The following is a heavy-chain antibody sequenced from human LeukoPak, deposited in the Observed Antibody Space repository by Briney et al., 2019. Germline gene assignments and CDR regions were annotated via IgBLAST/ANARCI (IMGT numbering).Heavy chain of an antibody. CDR3: ASRRAAAGMGDLVY. J-gene: IGHJ4*02. CDR1: GGSISSYY. D-gene: IGHD6-13*01. Sequence: PSETLSLTCTVSGGSISSYYWSWIRQPPGKGLEWIGYVYYRGSTKYNPSLKSRVTISVDTSKNQFSLNLSSVTAADTAVYYCASRRAAAGMGDLVYWGQGTLVTVSS. CDR2: VYYRGST. V-gene: IGHV4-59*01.